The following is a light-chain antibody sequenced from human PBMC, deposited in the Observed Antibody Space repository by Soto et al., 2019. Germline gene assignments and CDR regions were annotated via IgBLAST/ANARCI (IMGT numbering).Light chain of an antibody. CDR3: ASWDDSLNGPV. Sequence: QSVLTQPPSASGTPGQRVTISCSGTSSNIGTYTVNWYQQLPGTAPKLLIYTDYQRPSGVPDRFSGSKSGTSASLAINGLHSEDEADYYCASWDDSLNGPVFGTGTKVTVL. CDR2: TDY. V-gene: IGLV1-44*01. J-gene: IGLJ1*01. CDR1: SSNIGTYT.